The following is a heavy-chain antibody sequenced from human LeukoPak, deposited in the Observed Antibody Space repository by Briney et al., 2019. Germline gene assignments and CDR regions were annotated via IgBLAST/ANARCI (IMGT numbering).Heavy chain of an antibody. CDR3: ATDLIFFSVGDSSRESDY. CDR2: VFHSGST. V-gene: IGHV4-30-2*01. CDR1: GGSISSGGYS. D-gene: IGHD6-13*01. Sequence: SETLSLTCAVSGGSISSGGYSWSWIRQPPGKGLEWIGYVFHSGSTNYNPSLKSRVTISVDTSKNQFSLKLSSVTAADTAVYYCATDLIFFSVGDSSRESDYWGQGTLVTVSS. J-gene: IGHJ4*02.